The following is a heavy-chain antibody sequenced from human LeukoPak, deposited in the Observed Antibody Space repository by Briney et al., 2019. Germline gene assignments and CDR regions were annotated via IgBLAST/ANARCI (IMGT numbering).Heavy chain of an antibody. Sequence: GGSLRLSCAASRFTFSTYSMNWVRQAPGRGLEWVSAISGSGGSTYYADSVKGRFTISRDNSKNTLYLQMNSLRAEDTAVYYCAKDLAGSGSYSFDYWGQGTLVTVSS. CDR3: AKDLAGSGSYSFDY. V-gene: IGHV3-23*01. CDR1: RFTFSTYS. D-gene: IGHD1-26*01. J-gene: IGHJ4*02. CDR2: ISGSGGST.